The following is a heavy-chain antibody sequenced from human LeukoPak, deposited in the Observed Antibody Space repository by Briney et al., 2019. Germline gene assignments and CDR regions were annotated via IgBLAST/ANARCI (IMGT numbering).Heavy chain of an antibody. CDR1: GFTFSSYW. CDR2: INTDGTII. J-gene: IGHJ4*02. D-gene: IGHD2-2*01. V-gene: IGHV3-74*01. Sequence: GGSLRLSCAASGFTFSSYWMHWVRQTPGRGLVWVARINTDGTIIDYADSVQGRFTISRDNANNSLYLQMNSLGAEDTAVYYCARDPPCSGTSCWVYWGQGALVTVSS. CDR3: ARDPPCSGTSCWVY.